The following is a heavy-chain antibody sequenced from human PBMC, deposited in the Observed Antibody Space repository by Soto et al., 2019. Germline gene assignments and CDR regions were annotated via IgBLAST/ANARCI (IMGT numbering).Heavy chain of an antibody. CDR1: GGSISSYY. J-gene: IGHJ6*02. CDR3: ARSGSGSYLPAGYYYYGMDV. CDR2: IYTSGST. D-gene: IGHD3-10*01. V-gene: IGHV4-4*07. Sequence: QVQLQESGPGLVKPSETLSLTCTVSGGSISSYYWSWIRQPAGKGLEWIGRIYTSGSTNYNPSLKRRVTMSVDTSKNQCSLQLSSVTAADTAVYYCARSGSGSYLPAGYYYYGMDVWGQGTTVTVSS.